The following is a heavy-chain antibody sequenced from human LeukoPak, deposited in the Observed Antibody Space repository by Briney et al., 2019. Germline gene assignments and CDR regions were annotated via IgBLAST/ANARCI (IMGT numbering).Heavy chain of an antibody. CDR3: ARDHSSGWYSGVNWFDP. Sequence: ASVTVSCKASGYTFTGYYMHWVRQAPGQGLEWMGWINPNSGGTNYAQKFQGRVTMTRDTSISTAYMELSRLRSDDTAVYYCARDHSSGWYSGVNWFDPWGQGTLVTVSS. J-gene: IGHJ5*02. V-gene: IGHV1-2*02. D-gene: IGHD6-19*01. CDR1: GYTFTGYY. CDR2: INPNSGGT.